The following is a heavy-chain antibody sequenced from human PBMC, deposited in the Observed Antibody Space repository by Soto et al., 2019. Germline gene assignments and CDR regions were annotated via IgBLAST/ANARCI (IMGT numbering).Heavy chain of an antibody. D-gene: IGHD2-2*02. J-gene: IGHJ5*02. Sequence: QVQLQESGPGLVKPSETLSLTCTVSGGSISTYYWSWIRQPPGKGLEWIGYIFYSGNTNYNPSLKSRVTMSVDTYKNQFSLTLSSVTAADTALSYCARGFCSSTSCYNDWFDPWGQGTLVTVSS. CDR1: GGSISTYY. CDR3: ARGFCSSTSCYNDWFDP. CDR2: IFYSGNT. V-gene: IGHV4-59*01.